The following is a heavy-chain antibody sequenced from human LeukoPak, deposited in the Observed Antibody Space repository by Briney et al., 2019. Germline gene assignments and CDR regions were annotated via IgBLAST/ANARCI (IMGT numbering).Heavy chain of an antibody. D-gene: IGHD2-15*01. Sequence: ASVKVSCKASGYTFISYYMHWVRQAPGQGLEWMGIINPSGGSTSYAQKFQGRVTMTRDTSTSTVYMELSSLRSEDTAVYYCARVFCGGGSCYFADYWGQGTLVTVSS. V-gene: IGHV1-46*01. CDR1: GYTFISYY. CDR3: ARVFCGGGSCYFADY. J-gene: IGHJ4*02. CDR2: INPSGGST.